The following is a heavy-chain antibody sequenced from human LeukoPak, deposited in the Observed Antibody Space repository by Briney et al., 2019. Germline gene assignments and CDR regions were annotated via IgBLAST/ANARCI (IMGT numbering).Heavy chain of an antibody. CDR1: GYTLTELS. V-gene: IGHV1-8*01. CDR2: MNPNSGNT. J-gene: IGHJ5*02. CDR3: ARSNYGGKRWFDP. D-gene: IGHD4-23*01. Sequence: GASVKVSCKVSGYTLTELSMHWVRQATGQGLEWMGWMNPNSGNTGYAQKFQGRVTMTRDTSISTAYMELSSLRSEDTAVYYCARSNYGGKRWFDPWGQGTLVTVSS.